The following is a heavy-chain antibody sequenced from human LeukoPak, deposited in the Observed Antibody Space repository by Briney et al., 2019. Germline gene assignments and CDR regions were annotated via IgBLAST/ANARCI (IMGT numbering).Heavy chain of an antibody. CDR2: IYSGGST. Sequence: GGSLRLSCAASGFTVSSNYMSWVRQAPGKGLEWVSVIYSGGSTYYADSVKGRFTISRDNSKNTLYLQMNSLRAEDTAVYYCARDRGDKVNAFDIWGQGTMVTVSS. CDR1: GFTVSSNY. V-gene: IGHV3-66*01. D-gene: IGHD2-21*01. J-gene: IGHJ3*02. CDR3: ARDRGDKVNAFDI.